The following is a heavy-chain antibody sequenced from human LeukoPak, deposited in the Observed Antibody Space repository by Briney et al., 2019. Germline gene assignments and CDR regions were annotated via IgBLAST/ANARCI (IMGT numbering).Heavy chain of an antibody. J-gene: IGHJ4*02. D-gene: IGHD3-22*01. CDR2: ISGRGDRT. CDR3: AKVDSSGYYEVLDY. V-gene: IGHV3-23*01. CDR1: GFTFSSYA. Sequence: PGGSLRLSCAASGFTFSSYAMSWVRQAPGKGLEWVSTISGRGDRTDYADSVRGRFTISRDNSKNTLYVQMNSLRGEDTGVYYCAKVDSSGYYEVLDYWGQGTLVTVSS.